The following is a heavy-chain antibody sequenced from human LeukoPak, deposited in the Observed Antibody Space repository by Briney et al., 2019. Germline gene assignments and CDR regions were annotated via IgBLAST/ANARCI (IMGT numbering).Heavy chain of an antibody. D-gene: IGHD3-10*01. Sequence: SETLSLTCVVSGGSISSGGYSWSWIRQPPGKGLEWIGYIYHSGSTYYNPSLKSRVTISVDRSKNQFSLKLSSVTAADTAVYYCARWIMVRGVIMSGWFDPWGQGTLVTVSS. CDR2: IYHSGST. V-gene: IGHV4-30-2*01. J-gene: IGHJ5*02. CDR1: GGSISSGGYS. CDR3: ARWIMVRGVIMSGWFDP.